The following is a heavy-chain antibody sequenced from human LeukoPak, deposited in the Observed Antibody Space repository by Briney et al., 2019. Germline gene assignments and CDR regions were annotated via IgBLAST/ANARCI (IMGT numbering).Heavy chain of an antibody. CDR1: GFTFTSSA. J-gene: IGHJ4*02. CDR3: ARHAQYSSSWYFFDY. D-gene: IGHD6-13*01. Sequence: ASVKVSCKASGFTFTSSAMQWVRQARGQRLEWTGWIVVGSGNTNYAQKFQERVTITRDMSTSTAYMELSSLRSEDTAVYYCARHAQYSSSWYFFDYWGQGTLVTVSS. CDR2: IVVGSGNT. V-gene: IGHV1-58*02.